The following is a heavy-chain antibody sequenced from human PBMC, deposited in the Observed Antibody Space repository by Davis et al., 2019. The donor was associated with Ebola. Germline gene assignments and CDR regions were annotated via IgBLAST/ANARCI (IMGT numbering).Heavy chain of an antibody. CDR3: AKDVGSGDWYSNWFDP. CDR1: GFIFDDYA. D-gene: IGHD6-19*01. J-gene: IGHJ5*02. CDR2: ISWNGGRI. Sequence: SLKISCAASGFIFDDYAMHWVRQPPGKGLEWISGISWNGGRIDYADSVKGRFTISRDNAKNSLYQQMNSLRAEDTAFYYCAKDVGSGDWYSNWFDPWGQGTLVTVSS. V-gene: IGHV3-9*01.